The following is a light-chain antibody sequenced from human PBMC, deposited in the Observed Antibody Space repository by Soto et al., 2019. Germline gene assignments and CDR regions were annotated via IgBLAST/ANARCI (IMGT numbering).Light chain of an antibody. CDR2: GAS. CDR3: QQYGNSPRT. J-gene: IGKJ5*01. CDR1: QSVTRNQ. V-gene: IGKV3-20*01. Sequence: IVWTPVTANLPQSPVTRAPLSGWDSQSVTRNQLAWFQQKPGQAPRLLIYGASTRATGIPDRFSGSGAGTDFTLTISRLEPEEAAVYCCQQYGNSPRTFGQGTRLDIK.